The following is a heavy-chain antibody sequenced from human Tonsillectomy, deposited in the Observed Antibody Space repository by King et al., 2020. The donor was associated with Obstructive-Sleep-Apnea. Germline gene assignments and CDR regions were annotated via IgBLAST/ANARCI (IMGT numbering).Heavy chain of an antibody. CDR2: ISGSGAST. CDR1: GFTFSRYA. Sequence: DVQLVESGGHLVQPGGSLRLSCAASGFTFSRYAMSWVRQAPGKGLEWVSAISGSGASTYYAGSVEGRFTISRDNSKNTLYLQMNSLGAEDTAVYYCAKEWQQLALYYFDYWGQGTLVTVSS. J-gene: IGHJ4*02. D-gene: IGHD6-13*01. V-gene: IGHV3-23*04. CDR3: AKEWQQLALYYFDY.